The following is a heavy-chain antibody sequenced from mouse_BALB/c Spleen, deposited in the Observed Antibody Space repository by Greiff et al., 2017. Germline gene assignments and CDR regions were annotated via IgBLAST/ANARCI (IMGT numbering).Heavy chain of an antibody. J-gene: IGHJ4*01. CDR1: GFSLTSYG. V-gene: IGHV2-2*02. CDR3: ARGGGAMDY. CDR2: IWSGGST. Sequence: VKLVESGPGLVQPSQTLSITCTASGFSLTSYGVNWVRQSPGKGLEWLGVIWSGGSTDYNAAFISRMSISKDNSKSQVFFKMNSLQANDTAVYYCARGGGAMDYWGQGTSVTVSS. D-gene: IGHD1-1*02.